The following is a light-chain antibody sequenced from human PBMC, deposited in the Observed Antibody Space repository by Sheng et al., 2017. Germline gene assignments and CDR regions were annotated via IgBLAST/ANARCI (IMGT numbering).Light chain of an antibody. Sequence: SALTQPASVSGSPGHSITISCTGSSSDIGDYNFVSWFQQHPGKVPKLLIYDVTHRASGVSSRFSGSKSGNTASLTISGLQADDEADYYCSSYSSSPIFGGGTKVTVL. CDR3: SSYSSSPI. CDR1: SSDIGDYNF. CDR2: DVT. V-gene: IGLV2-14*01. J-gene: IGLJ2*01.